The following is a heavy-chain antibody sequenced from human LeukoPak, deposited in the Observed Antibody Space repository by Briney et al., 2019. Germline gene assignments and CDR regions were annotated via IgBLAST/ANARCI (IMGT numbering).Heavy chain of an antibody. CDR2: IYYSGST. V-gene: IGHV4-31*03. D-gene: IGHD2-2*01. Sequence: SETLSLTCTVSGGSISSGGYYWSWIRQHPGKGLEWIGYIYYSGSTYYNPSLKSRVTLSVDTSKNQFSLKLSSVTAADTAVYYCARGVDIVVVPAATHFDYWGQGTLVTVSS. J-gene: IGHJ4*02. CDR1: GGSISSGGYY. CDR3: ARGVDIVVVPAATHFDY.